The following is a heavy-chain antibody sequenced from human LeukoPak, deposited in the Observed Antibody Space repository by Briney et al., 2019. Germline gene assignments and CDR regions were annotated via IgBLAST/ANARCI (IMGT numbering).Heavy chain of an antibody. Sequence: GGSLRLSCAASGFTFSSYGMHWVRQAPGKGLEWVAFIRYDGSNKYYADSVKGRFTISRDNSKNTLYLQMNSPRAEDTAVYYCAKESAAAARMGYWGQGTLVTVSS. CDR1: GFTFSSYG. CDR2: IRYDGSNK. D-gene: IGHD6-13*01. CDR3: AKESAAAARMGY. J-gene: IGHJ4*02. V-gene: IGHV3-30*02.